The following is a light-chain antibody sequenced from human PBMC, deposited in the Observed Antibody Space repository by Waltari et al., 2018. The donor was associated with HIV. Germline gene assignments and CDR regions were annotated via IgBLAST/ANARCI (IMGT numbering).Light chain of an antibody. CDR2: HYT. CDR1: NIGSKS. CDR3: QVWDTNTDQYVI. J-gene: IGLJ2*01. V-gene: IGLV3-21*01. Sequence: SYVLTQSPSVSVAPGKTARITCGGQNIGSKSVNWYQQQPGQAPVMVIYHYTDRPSGIPDRFSGSNSGDTATLTIRRVEAGDEADYYCQVWDTNTDQYVIFGGGTNLAV.